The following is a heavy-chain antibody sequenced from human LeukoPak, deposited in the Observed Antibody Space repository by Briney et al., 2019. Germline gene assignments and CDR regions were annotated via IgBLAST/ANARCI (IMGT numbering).Heavy chain of an antibody. CDR3: ARLATDGGGFDP. Sequence: GGSLRLSCAASGITFSSYSMKWVRQAPGKGLEWISYLSSDNYTIYYADSVKGRFIISRDNAKDSLYLQINSLRAEDTAVYYCARLATDGGGFDPWGQGTLVTV. D-gene: IGHD3-16*01. J-gene: IGHJ5*01. V-gene: IGHV3-48*01. CDR1: GITFSSYS. CDR2: LSSDNYTI.